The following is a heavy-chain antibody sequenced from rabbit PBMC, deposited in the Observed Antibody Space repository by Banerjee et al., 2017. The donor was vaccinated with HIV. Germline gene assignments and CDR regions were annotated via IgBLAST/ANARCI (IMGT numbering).Heavy chain of an antibody. J-gene: IGHJ6*01. D-gene: IGHD8-1*01. Sequence: QEQLEESGGDLVKPEGSLTLTCTASGFSFSNKYVMCWVRQAPGKGLEWIACTYTDVGSIVYASWAKGRFTISKTSSTTVPLQMTSLTAADTATYFCARDRDTGSVYYFDLWGPGTLVTVS. CDR2: TYTDVGSI. CDR3: ARDRDTGSVYYFDL. CDR1: GFSFSNKYV. V-gene: IGHV1S45*01.